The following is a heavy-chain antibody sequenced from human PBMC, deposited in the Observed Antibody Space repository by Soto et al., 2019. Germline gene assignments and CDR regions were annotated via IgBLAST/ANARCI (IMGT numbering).Heavy chain of an antibody. CDR3: ARESSGYSSYFDY. CDR2: INSDGSST. Sequence: SGGSLRLSCAASGLIFGNYWMHWVRQAPGKGLVWVSRINSDGSSTNYAASVKGRFTISRDNAKNTLYLQMDSLRAEDTAVYYCARESSGYSSYFDYWGQGTLVTVSS. CDR1: GLIFGNYW. V-gene: IGHV3-74*01. J-gene: IGHJ4*02. D-gene: IGHD5-12*01.